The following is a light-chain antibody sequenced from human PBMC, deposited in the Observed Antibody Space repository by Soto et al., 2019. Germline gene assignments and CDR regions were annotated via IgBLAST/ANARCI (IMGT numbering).Light chain of an antibody. Sequence: QSALTQPASVSGSPGQSITISCTGTSSDIGEYNYVSWYQQHPGKAPKLLIYEVRSRPSGVSHRFSGSKSGNTASLIISGLQAEDEADYFCSAYSVSSTVLFGGGTKLTVL. CDR1: SSDIGEYNY. CDR2: EVR. V-gene: IGLV2-14*01. CDR3: SAYSVSSTVL. J-gene: IGLJ2*01.